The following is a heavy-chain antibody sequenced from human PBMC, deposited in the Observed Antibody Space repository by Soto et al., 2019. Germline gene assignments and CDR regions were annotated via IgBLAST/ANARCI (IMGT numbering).Heavy chain of an antibody. CDR3: ARGVHDYGDPTDAFDI. CDR1: GYTFTSYA. Sequence: ASVKVSCKASGYTFTSYAMHWVRQAPGQRLEWMGWINAGNGNTKYSQKFQGRVTITRDTSASTAYMELSSLRSEDTAVYYCARGVHDYGDPTDAFDIWGQGTMVTVSS. J-gene: IGHJ3*02. D-gene: IGHD4-17*01. CDR2: INAGNGNT. V-gene: IGHV1-3*01.